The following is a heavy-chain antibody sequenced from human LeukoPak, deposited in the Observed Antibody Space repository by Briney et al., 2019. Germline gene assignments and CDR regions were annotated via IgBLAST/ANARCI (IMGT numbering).Heavy chain of an antibody. CDR3: VRGGLEWSPKSSLYYYYYMDV. D-gene: IGHD3-3*01. Sequence: ASVKVSCKASGYTFTSYDINWVRQATGQGLEWMGWMNPNSGNTGYAQKFQGRVTMTRNTSISTAYMELSSLRSEDTAVYYCVRGGLEWSPKSSLYYYYYMDVWGKGTTVTVSS. J-gene: IGHJ6*03. V-gene: IGHV1-8*01. CDR1: GYTFTSYD. CDR2: MNPNSGNT.